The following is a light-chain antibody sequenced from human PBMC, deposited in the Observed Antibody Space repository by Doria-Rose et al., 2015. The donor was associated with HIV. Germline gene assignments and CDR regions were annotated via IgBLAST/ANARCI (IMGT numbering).Light chain of an antibody. J-gene: IGKJ3*01. Sequence: DIRLTQSPQSLGMSLGERATLNCKSNQSLLYTSKNYLAWYQQQPGQPPKLLIYWASTRQSEVPARFSGSRSGTDFTLAISSLEAEDVAVYYCQQYYDTPAFGPGTTVDIK. CDR2: WAS. CDR1: QSLLYTSKNY. V-gene: IGKV4-1*01. CDR3: QQYYDTPA.